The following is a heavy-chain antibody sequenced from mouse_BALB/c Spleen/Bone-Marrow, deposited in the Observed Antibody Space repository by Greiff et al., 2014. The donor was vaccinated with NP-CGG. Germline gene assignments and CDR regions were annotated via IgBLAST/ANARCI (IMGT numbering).Heavy chain of an antibody. CDR1: GYTFSSYW. CDR3: AREDITTVVEMDY. D-gene: IGHD1-1*01. Sequence: QVHVKQSGAELMKPGASVKISCKATGYTFSSYWIEWVKQRPGHGLEWIGEILLGSGNTNYNEKFKGKATFTADTSSNTAYMQLSSLTSEDSAVYYCAREDITTVVEMDYWGQGTSVTVSS. J-gene: IGHJ4*01. V-gene: IGHV1-9*01. CDR2: ILLGSGNT.